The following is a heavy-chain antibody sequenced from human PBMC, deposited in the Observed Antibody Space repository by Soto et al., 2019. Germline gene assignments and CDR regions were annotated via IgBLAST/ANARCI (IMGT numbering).Heavy chain of an antibody. D-gene: IGHD3-10*01. CDR2: VNNDGTDT. Sequence: EVQLVESGGGLVQPGGSLRLSCAASGFTFSNYWMYWVRQAPGKGLVWVSRVNNDGTDTTHADSVKGRFTISRDNAENTLYLLMNSLRAEDTAVYYCARGGVQHALDVWGQGSTVTVSS. CDR3: ARGGVQHALDV. V-gene: IGHV3-74*03. CDR1: GFTFSNYW. J-gene: IGHJ6*02.